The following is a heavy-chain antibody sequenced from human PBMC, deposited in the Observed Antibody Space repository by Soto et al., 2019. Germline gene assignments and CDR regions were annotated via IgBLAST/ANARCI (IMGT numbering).Heavy chain of an antibody. D-gene: IGHD6-19*01. CDR3: ARRLLAVAVSPWFDP. CDR1: GLSITDSEMG. Sequence: QVTLKESGPVLVKPTETLTLRCTVSGLSITDSEMGVSWIRQPPGQPLEWLAHIDSSGEKSYRTFLKRRLAISKDTSKGQIVLTMTNMDPADTATYYCARRLLAVAVSPWFDPWGQGIPVTVSS. V-gene: IGHV2-26*01. J-gene: IGHJ5*02. CDR2: IDSSGEK.